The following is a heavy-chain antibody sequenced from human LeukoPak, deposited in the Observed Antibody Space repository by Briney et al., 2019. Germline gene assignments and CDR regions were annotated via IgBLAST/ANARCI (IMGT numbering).Heavy chain of an antibody. CDR3: AKEGPAGRGYFGY. V-gene: IGHV3-33*03. Sequence: GGSLRLSCAASGFTFSSYGMHWVRQAPGKGLEWVAVILSDGSKEFYTDSVKGRFTISRDNAKNSLYLQMNSLRAEDMALYYCAKEGPAGRGYFGYWGQGTLVTVSS. CDR1: GFTFSSYG. CDR2: ILSDGSKE. J-gene: IGHJ4*02. D-gene: IGHD6-13*01.